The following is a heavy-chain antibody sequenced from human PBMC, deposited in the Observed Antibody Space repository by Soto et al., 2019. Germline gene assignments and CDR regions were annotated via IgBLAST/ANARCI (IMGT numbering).Heavy chain of an antibody. CDR1: GFTFSSFS. CDR3: ARSPQWTQLLRGGMDV. J-gene: IGHJ6*01. D-gene: IGHD6-19*01. Sequence: EVSLVESGGGLVKPGGSLRLSCAASGFTFSSFSMNWVRQAPGKGLEWVASISFSSSNIYHADSLKGRFTISRDNAQNYLYLQMNSLRAEDTAVYSCARSPQWTQLLRGGMDVWGRGTTVIVAS. CDR2: ISFSSSNI. V-gene: IGHV3-21*01.